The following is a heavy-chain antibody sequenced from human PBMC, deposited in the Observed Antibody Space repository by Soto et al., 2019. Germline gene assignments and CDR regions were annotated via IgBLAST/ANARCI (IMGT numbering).Heavy chain of an antibody. J-gene: IGHJ1*01. CDR3: AIYDSSGSRGFQH. CDR2: IYYSGRT. V-gene: IGHV4-31*03. Sequence: QVQLQESGPGLVKPSQTLSLTCTVSGGSISSGAYYWSWIRQHPGKGLEWIGYIYYSGRTYYNPSLKSRITISIDTSKNQFSLKLSSVTAADTDVYYCAIYDSSGSRGFQHWGQGTLVTVSS. CDR1: GGSISSGAYY. D-gene: IGHD3-22*01.